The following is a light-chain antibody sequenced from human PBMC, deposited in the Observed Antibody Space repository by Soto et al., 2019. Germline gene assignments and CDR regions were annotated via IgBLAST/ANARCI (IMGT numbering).Light chain of an antibody. CDR1: QALSNY. Sequence: DIDVTPYTPVLSASVGHTVPITCRARQALSNYLAWYQQKPGKAPDLLIYSASTLQSGVPSRFSGSGSETEFSLTIRALQPEDFASYYCQQFSRYPLPFAGVTKV. CDR2: SAS. V-gene: IGKV1-9*01. CDR3: QQFSRYPLP. J-gene: IGKJ4*01.